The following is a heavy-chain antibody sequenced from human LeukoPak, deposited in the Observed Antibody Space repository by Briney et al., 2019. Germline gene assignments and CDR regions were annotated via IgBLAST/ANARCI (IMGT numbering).Heavy chain of an antibody. V-gene: IGHV4-30-2*01. CDR2: IYHSGST. D-gene: IGHD1-26*01. Sequence: SETLSLTCAVSGGSISSGGYSWGWIRQPPGKGLEWIGYIYHSGSTYYNPSLKSRVTISVDRSKNQFSLKLSSVTAADTAVYYCARDRGSHDAFDIWGQGTMVTVSS. J-gene: IGHJ3*02. CDR3: ARDRGSHDAFDI. CDR1: GGSISSGGYS.